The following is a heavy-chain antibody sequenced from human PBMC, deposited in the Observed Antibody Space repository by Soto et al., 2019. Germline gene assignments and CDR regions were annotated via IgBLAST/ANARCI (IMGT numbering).Heavy chain of an antibody. CDR3: ARDLLGLGYTYGDV. Sequence: QVQLVQSGAEVNKPGSSVQVSCKASGGTFSNYALISWVRLAPGQGLEWMGGIIPIDATVDYAQKFQGRITITADEFTTTAYMGLGSLRSEDTAVYYCARDLLGLGYTYGDVWGQGTTVTVSS. CDR1: GGTFSNYA. CDR2: IIPIDATV. V-gene: IGHV1-69*12. D-gene: IGHD5-12*01. J-gene: IGHJ6*01.